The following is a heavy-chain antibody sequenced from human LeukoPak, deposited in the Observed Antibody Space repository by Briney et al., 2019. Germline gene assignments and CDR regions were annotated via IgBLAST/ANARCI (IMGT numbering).Heavy chain of an antibody. CDR3: ARDMDYYDSSGVFDY. V-gene: IGHV3-30*04. D-gene: IGHD3-22*01. Sequence: HPGGSLRLSCAASGFTFSSYAMHWVRQAPGKGLEWVAVISYDGSNKYYADSVKGRFTISRDNSKNTLYLQMNSLRAEDTAVYYCARDMDYYDSSGVFDYWGQGTLVTVSS. CDR2: ISYDGSNK. J-gene: IGHJ4*02. CDR1: GFTFSSYA.